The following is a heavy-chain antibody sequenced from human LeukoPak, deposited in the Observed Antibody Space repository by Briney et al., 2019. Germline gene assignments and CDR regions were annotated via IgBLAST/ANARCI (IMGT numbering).Heavy chain of an antibody. CDR1: GFTFSSYW. CDR2: INNDGSST. J-gene: IGHJ1*01. D-gene: IGHD4-17*01. CDR3: ARDDGVRTEYFQH. V-gene: IGHV3-74*01. Sequence: GGSLRLSCAASGFTFSSYWMHWVRQVGWKGLVWVSRINNDGSSTTYADSVKGRFTISRDNAKNTLYLQMNSLRAEDTAVYYCARDDGVRTEYFQHWGQGTLVTVSS.